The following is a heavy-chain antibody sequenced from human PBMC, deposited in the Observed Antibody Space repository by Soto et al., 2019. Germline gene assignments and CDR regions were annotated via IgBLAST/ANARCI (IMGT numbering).Heavy chain of an antibody. V-gene: IGHV5-10-1*04. J-gene: IGHJ6*02. Sequence: GESLKISCQGSGYSFTSYWISWVRQMPGKGLEWMGRIDPSDSYTTYSPSFQGQVTISADKSISTAYLQWSSLKASDTAMYYCARTSAAGKYYYGMDVWGQGTTVTVSS. CDR1: GYSFTSYW. CDR3: ARTSAAGKYYYGMDV. D-gene: IGHD6-13*01. CDR2: IDPSDSYT.